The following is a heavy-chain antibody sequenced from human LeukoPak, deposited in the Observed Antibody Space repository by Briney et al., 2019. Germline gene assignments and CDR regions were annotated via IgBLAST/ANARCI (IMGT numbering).Heavy chain of an antibody. CDR3: ARGPPPTQYSSSWYAFDY. J-gene: IGHJ4*02. V-gene: IGHV1-8*03. CDR1: GYTFTSYD. D-gene: IGHD6-13*01. Sequence: ASVKVSCKASGYTFTSYDINWVRQATGQGLEWMGWMNPNSGNTGYAQKFQGRVTITRNTSISTAYMELSSLRSEDTAVYYCARGPPPTQYSSSWYAFDYWGQGTLVTVSS. CDR2: MNPNSGNT.